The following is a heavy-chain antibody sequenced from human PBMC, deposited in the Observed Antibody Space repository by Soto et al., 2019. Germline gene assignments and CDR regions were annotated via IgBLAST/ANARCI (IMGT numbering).Heavy chain of an antibody. J-gene: IGHJ4*02. Sequence: QVHLVESGGGLVTPGGSLRLSCAASGFTFSDYYMTWIRQAPGRGPEWVSYISNSGSPIYYADSVKGRFTISRDNAKNSLYLHMNSLRAEDTAVYSCSSGGYDGYTLYWGQGTLVTVSS. D-gene: IGHD5-12*01. CDR1: GFTFSDYY. V-gene: IGHV3-11*01. CDR3: SSGGYDGYTLY. CDR2: ISNSGSPI.